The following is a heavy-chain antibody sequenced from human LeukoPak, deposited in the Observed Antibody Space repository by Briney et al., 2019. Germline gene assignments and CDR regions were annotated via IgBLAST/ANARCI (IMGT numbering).Heavy chain of an antibody. V-gene: IGHV3-30-3*01. Sequence: GSLRLSCVTSGFSFSSHAMHWVRQAPGKGLEWVAVISYDGSNKYYADSVKGRFTISRDNSKNTLYLQMNSLRAEDTAVYYCARDYRITIEIDYWGQGTLVTVSS. D-gene: IGHD3-10*01. CDR1: GFSFSSHA. J-gene: IGHJ4*02. CDR2: ISYDGSNK. CDR3: ARDYRITIEIDY.